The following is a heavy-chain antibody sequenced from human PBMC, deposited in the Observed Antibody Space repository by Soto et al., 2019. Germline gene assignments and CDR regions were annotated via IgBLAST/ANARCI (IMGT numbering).Heavy chain of an antibody. Sequence: QVLLVQSGAEVKKPGASVKVSCKASGYTFTNYYMHWVRQAPGQGLEWMGVINPSDGSTYYAQKCQGRXXMXGXXSTSTLYRELRSLRSEDPAVYYCVRDRFGYGDSGDWGQGTLVTVSS. CDR1: GYTFTNYY. J-gene: IGHJ4*02. D-gene: IGHD4-17*01. CDR3: VRDRFGYGDSGD. CDR2: INPSDGST. V-gene: IGHV1-46*01.